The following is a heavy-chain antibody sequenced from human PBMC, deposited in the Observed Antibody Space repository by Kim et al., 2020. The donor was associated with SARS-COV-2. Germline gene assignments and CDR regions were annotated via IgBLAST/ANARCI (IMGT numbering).Heavy chain of an antibody. CDR3: ARAPRGPFGGVYYFDY. J-gene: IGHJ4*02. D-gene: IGHD3-16*01. V-gene: IGHV4-39*07. Sequence: SPKSRVTLSVDTSKNQFSLKLSSVTAADTAVYYCARAPRGPFGGVYYFDYWGQGTLVTVSS.